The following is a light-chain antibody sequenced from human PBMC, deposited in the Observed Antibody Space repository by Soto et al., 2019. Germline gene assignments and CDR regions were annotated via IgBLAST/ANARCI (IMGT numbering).Light chain of an antibody. Sequence: QSVLTQPASVSGSPGQSITISCTGTSRDVGGYNYVSWYQQHPGKAPKLMIYDVSNRPSGVSNRFSGSKSVNTASLTISGLQAEDEADYYCSSYTSSSTLAVFGGGTKLTVL. CDR3: SSYTSSSTLAV. V-gene: IGLV2-14*01. J-gene: IGLJ2*01. CDR2: DVS. CDR1: SRDVGGYNY.